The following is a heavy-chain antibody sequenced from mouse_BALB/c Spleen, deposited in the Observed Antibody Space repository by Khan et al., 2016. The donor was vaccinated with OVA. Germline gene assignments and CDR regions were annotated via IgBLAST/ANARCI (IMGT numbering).Heavy chain of an antibody. CDR2: IWGDGST. J-gene: IGHJ4*01. CDR3: ARAYYGNYREAMDY. Sequence: VQLVESGPGLVAPSQSLSITCTVSGFSLTGYGVNWVRQPPGKGLEWLGMIWGDGSTDYNSALKYRLSISKDNSKSEVFLKMSRLQTDDTARYYCARAYYGNYREAMDYWGQGTSVTVSS. CDR1: GFSLTGYG. V-gene: IGHV2-6-7*01. D-gene: IGHD2-10*01.